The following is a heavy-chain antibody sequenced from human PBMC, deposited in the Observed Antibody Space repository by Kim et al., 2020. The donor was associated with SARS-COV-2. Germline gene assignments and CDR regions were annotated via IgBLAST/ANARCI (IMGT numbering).Heavy chain of an antibody. CDR3: ARTNSMDV. J-gene: IGHJ6*03. CDR2: IFPVNGNT. V-gene: IGHV1-3*01. Sequence: ASVKVSCKASGYTFTTYAIHWVRQAPGQGLEWMGCIFPVNGNTKYSQNFQGRVTITGDTSASTAYMELSSLRSEDTAVYYCARTNSMDVWGEGTTVTVSS. CDR1: GYTFTTYA.